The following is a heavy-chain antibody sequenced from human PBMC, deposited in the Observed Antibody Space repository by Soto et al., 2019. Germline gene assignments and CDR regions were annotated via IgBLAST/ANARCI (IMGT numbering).Heavy chain of an antibody. Sequence: EVQLVESGGGLVQPGGSLRLSCAASGFTVSSNYMSWVRQAPGKGLEWVSVIYSGGSTYYADSVKGRFTISRDNSKNTLYLQMNSLRAEDTAVYYCARDYPGNTAMDYYYYYGMDVWGQGTTLTVSS. D-gene: IGHD5-18*01. J-gene: IGHJ6*02. CDR3: ARDYPGNTAMDYYYYYGMDV. V-gene: IGHV3-66*01. CDR1: GFTVSSNY. CDR2: IYSGGST.